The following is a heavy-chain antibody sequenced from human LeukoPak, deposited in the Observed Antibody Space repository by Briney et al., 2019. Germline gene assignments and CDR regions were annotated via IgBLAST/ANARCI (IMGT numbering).Heavy chain of an antibody. CDR2: IKSKTDGGTT. Sequence: GGSLRLSCAASGFTFSNAWMNWVRQAPGKGLEWVGRIKSKTDGGTTDYAAPVKGRFTISRDDSKNTLYLQMNSLKTEDTAVYYCTRGEADVTAPHSWGQGTLVTVSS. D-gene: IGHD2-21*02. J-gene: IGHJ1*01. CDR3: TRGEADVTAPHS. V-gene: IGHV3-15*07. CDR1: GFTFSNAW.